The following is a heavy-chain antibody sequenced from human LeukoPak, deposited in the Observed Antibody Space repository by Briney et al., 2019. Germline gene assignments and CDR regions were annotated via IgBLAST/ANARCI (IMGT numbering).Heavy chain of an antibody. CDR2: IKEDGSEK. D-gene: IGHD3-22*01. CDR3: ARDWWDSSGYYDY. Sequence: GGSLRLSCAASGFSFSRYWMTWVRQAPGKGLEWVANIKEDGSEKYYVDSVKGRFTIPRDNDKNSLDLQMNSLRAEDTAVYYCARDWWDSSGYYDYWGQGTLVTVSS. J-gene: IGHJ4*02. V-gene: IGHV3-7*01. CDR1: GFSFSRYW.